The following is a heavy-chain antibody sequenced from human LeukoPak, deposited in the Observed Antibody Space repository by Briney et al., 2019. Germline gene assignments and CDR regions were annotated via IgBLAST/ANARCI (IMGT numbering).Heavy chain of an antibody. CDR2: ISGSGGNT. CDR1: GFTFSSYA. CDR3: ARGMSATSGYLELEY. D-gene: IGHD3-22*01. J-gene: IGHJ4*02. V-gene: IGHV3-23*01. Sequence: GGSLRLSCAASGFTFSSYAMSWVRQAPGKGLEWFSAISGSGGNTYSADSVKGRCTISRDNSLQTLFLHMNRLRAEDTAVYYCARGMSATSGYLELEYWGQGALVTVST.